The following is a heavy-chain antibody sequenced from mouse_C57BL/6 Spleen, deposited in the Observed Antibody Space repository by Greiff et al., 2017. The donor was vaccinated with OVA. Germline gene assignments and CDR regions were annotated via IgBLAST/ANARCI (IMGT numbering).Heavy chain of an antibody. J-gene: IGHJ2*01. V-gene: IGHV5-4*03. D-gene: IGHD4-1*01. CDR3: ARGLSNWVNFDY. CDR1: GFTFSSYA. Sequence: EVKLVESGGGLVKPGGSLKLSCAASGFTFSSYAMSWVRQTPEKRLEWVATISDGGSYTYYPDNVKGRFTISRDNAKNNLYLQMSHLKSEDTAMYYCARGLSNWVNFDYWGQGTTLTVSS. CDR2: ISDGGSYT.